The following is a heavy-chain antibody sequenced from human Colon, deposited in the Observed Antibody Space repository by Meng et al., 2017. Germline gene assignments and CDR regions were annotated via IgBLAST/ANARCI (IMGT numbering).Heavy chain of an antibody. V-gene: IGHV3-23*01. D-gene: IGHD4-23*01. J-gene: IGHJ3*02. CDR3: ATRYGGNGAFD. Sequence: GESLKISCEVSGLTFSSYGMSWVRQAPGKGLEWVSVISSSGDSIYYADSVKGRFTISRDNSKNTLYLQMNSQRAEDTAVYYCATRYGGNGAFD. CDR2: ISSSGDSI. CDR1: GLTFSSYG.